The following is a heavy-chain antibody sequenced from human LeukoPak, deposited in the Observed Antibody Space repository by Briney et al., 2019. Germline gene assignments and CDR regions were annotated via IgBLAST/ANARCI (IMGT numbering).Heavy chain of an antibody. Sequence: GGSLRLSCAASGLTFSNYAMSWVRQAPGKGLEWVSAISGSGGSTYYADSVKGRFTISRDNSKNTLYLQMNSLSAEDTAVYYCAKTRDYDSSGYSTTPYFDYWGQGTLVTVSS. CDR1: GLTFSNYA. CDR2: ISGSGGST. J-gene: IGHJ4*02. V-gene: IGHV3-23*01. D-gene: IGHD3-22*01. CDR3: AKTRDYDSSGYSTTPYFDY.